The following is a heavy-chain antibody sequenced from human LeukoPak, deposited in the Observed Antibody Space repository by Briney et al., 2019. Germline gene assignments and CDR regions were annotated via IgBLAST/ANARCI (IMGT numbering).Heavy chain of an antibody. Sequence: SETLSLTCTVSGDSISSSSYYWGWIRQPPGKGLEWIGSIFYSGSTYYNPSLESRVTISVDTSKNQFSLKLSSVTAADTAVYYCARIAPIAAPEYFQHWGQGTLVTVS. V-gene: IGHV4-39*01. CDR1: GDSISSSSYY. D-gene: IGHD6-13*01. J-gene: IGHJ1*01. CDR3: ARIAPIAAPEYFQH. CDR2: IFYSGST.